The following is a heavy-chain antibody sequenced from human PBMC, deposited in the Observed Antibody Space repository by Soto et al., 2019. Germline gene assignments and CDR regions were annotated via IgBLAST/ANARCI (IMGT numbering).Heavy chain of an antibody. D-gene: IGHD3-3*01. V-gene: IGHV3-48*02. CDR3: ARDRHYDFWSGYYFDY. CDR1: GFTFSSYS. Sequence: GGSLRLSWAASGFTFSSYSMNWVRQAPGKGLEWVSYISSSSSTIYYADSVKGRFTISRDNAKNSLYLQMNSLRDEDTAVYYCARDRHYDFWSGYYFDYWGQGTLVTVSS. J-gene: IGHJ4*02. CDR2: ISSSSSTI.